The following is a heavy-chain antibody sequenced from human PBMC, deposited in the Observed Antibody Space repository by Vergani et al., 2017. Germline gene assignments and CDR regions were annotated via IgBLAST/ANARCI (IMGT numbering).Heavy chain of an antibody. CDR2: IYYSGST. D-gene: IGHD6-13*01. CDR1: GGSISSSSYY. J-gene: IGHJ4*02. Sequence: QLQLQESGPGLVKPSETLSLTCTVSGGSISSSSYYWGWIRQPPGKGLEWIGSIYYSGSTYYNPSLKSRVTISVDTSKNQFSLKLSSVTAADTAVYYCASGPSSSSWYLIDYWGQGTLVTVSS. V-gene: IGHV4-39*01. CDR3: ASGPSSSSWYLIDY.